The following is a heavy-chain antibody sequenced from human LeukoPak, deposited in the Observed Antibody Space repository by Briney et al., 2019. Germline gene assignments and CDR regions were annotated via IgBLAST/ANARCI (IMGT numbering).Heavy chain of an antibody. Sequence: GGSLRLSCAASGFNFKDYDMTWVRQAPGKGLEWVASISASGVSTNYADSVRGRFTISRDNSNRVVYLRMNSLRAEDTAVYYCAKFPNDYGDPGAFDYWGQGTLVTVSS. CDR1: GFNFKDYD. V-gene: IGHV3-23*01. CDR2: ISASGVST. D-gene: IGHD4-17*01. J-gene: IGHJ4*02. CDR3: AKFPNDYGDPGAFDY.